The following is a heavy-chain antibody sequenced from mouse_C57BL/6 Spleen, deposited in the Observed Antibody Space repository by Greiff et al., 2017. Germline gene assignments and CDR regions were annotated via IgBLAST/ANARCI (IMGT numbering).Heavy chain of an antibody. V-gene: IGHV1-7*01. CDR1: GYTFTSYW. D-gene: IGHD1-1*01. CDR2: INPSNGYT. Sequence: VQLQQSGAELAKPGASVKLSCKASGYTFTSYWMHWVKQRHGQGLEWIGYINPSNGYTKYNQKFKDKATLTADKSSSTAYMQLSSLTYEDSAVYYCARSTVVPHNYAMDYWGQGTSVTVSS. CDR3: ARSTVVPHNYAMDY. J-gene: IGHJ4*01.